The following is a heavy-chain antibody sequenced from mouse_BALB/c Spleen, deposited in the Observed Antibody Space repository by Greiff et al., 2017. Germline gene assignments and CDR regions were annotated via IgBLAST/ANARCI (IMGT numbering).Heavy chain of an antibody. CDR2: INSNGGST. Sequence: EVQRVESGGGLVQPGGSLKLSCAASGFTFSSYGMSWVRQTPDKRLELVATINSNGGSTYYPDSVKGRFTISRDNAKNTLYLQMSSLKSEDTAMYYCARGPYGSSYLYAMDYWGQGTSVTVSS. V-gene: IGHV5-6-3*01. J-gene: IGHJ4*01. D-gene: IGHD1-1*01. CDR3: ARGPYGSSYLYAMDY. CDR1: GFTFSSYG.